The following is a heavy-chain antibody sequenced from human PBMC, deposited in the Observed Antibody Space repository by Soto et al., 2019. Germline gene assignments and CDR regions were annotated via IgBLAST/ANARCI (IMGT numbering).Heavy chain of an antibody. Sequence: ASVKVSCKASGYTFTTYDISWVRQAPGQGLEWMGRISTYNGNTNYPQSLQGRLTMTTDTSTTTAYMELRSLRSDDTAVYYCAKKESNFFDYWGQGTLVTVSS. CDR2: ISTYNGNT. V-gene: IGHV1-18*01. D-gene: IGHD3-10*01. CDR3: AKKESNFFDY. J-gene: IGHJ4*02. CDR1: GYTFTTYD.